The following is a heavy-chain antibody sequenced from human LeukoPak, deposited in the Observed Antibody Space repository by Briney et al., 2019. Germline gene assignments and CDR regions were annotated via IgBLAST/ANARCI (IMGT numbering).Heavy chain of an antibody. V-gene: IGHV4-59*12. CDR1: GGSISSYY. J-gene: IGHJ4*02. CDR3: ARSRYIVVVPAAIRGPFDY. Sequence: ASETLSLTCTVSGGSISSYYWSWIRQPPGKGLEWIGYIYYSGSTNYNPSLKSRVTISVDTSKNQFSLKLSSVTAADTAVYYCARSRYIVVVPAAIRGPFDYWGQGTLVTVSS. CDR2: IYYSGST. D-gene: IGHD2-2*02.